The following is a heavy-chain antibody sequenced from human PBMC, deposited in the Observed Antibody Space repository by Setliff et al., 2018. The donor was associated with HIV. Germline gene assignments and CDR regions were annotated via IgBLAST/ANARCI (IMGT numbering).Heavy chain of an antibody. CDR2: TRNKTKKYTT. V-gene: IGHV3-72*01. D-gene: IGHD3-22*01. CDR1: GCILSDHH. J-gene: IGHJ3*01. Sequence: GGSLRLSCAPAGCILSDHHMDWVRQAPGKGLEWIGRTRNKTKKYTTEYAASVIGRFTISRDDSKSSLYLQMNSLKTEDTAVYYCARDTSLYDSSPFDVWGPGTMVTVSS. CDR3: ARDTSLYDSSPFDV.